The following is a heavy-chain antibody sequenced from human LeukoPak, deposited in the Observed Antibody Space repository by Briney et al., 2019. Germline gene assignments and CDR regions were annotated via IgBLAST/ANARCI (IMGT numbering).Heavy chain of an antibody. CDR1: GGSFSGYY. Sequence: SETLSLTCAVYGGSFSGYYWSWIRQPPGKGLEWIGEINHSGSTNYNPSLKSRVIISVDTSKNQFSLKLSSVTAADTAVYYCARANYGDYPIDYWGQGTLVTVSS. V-gene: IGHV4-34*01. CDR3: ARANYGDYPIDY. CDR2: INHSGST. D-gene: IGHD4-17*01. J-gene: IGHJ4*02.